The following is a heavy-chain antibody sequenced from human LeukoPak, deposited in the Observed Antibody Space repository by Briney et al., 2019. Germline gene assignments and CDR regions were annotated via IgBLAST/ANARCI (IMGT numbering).Heavy chain of an antibody. J-gene: IGHJ4*02. CDR1: GFTFSSYG. D-gene: IGHD4-17*01. V-gene: IGHV3-33*06. CDR2: IWYDGSNK. Sequence: GRSLRLSCAASGFTFSSYGMHWVRQPPGKGLEWVAVIWYDGSNKYYADSVKGRFTISRDNSKNTLYLQLNSLRAEETAVYYCAKATTVSYFDYGGQGTLVSVSS. CDR3: AKATTVSYFDY.